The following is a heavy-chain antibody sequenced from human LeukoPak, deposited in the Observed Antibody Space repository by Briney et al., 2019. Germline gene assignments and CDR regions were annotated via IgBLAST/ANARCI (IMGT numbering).Heavy chain of an antibody. CDR2: ISYDGSNK. Sequence: GGSLRLSCAASGFTFSSYAMHWVRQAPGKGLECVAVISYDGSNKYYADSVKGRFTISRDNSKNTLYLQMNSLRAEDTAVYYCARLPELPGFGDYWGQGTLVTVSS. CDR3: ARLPELPGFGDY. D-gene: IGHD3-10*01. CDR1: GFTFSSYA. J-gene: IGHJ4*02. V-gene: IGHV3-30*04.